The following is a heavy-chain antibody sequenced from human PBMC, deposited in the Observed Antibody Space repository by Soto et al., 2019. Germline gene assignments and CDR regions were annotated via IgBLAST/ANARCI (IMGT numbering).Heavy chain of an antibody. D-gene: IGHD3-10*01. CDR3: ARAYSGSGSPKF. V-gene: IGHV1-2*02. CDR2: INPKSGGT. Sequence: ASMKVSCKASGYTFTDNYLHWVRQAPGQGLEWMGWINPKSGGTDFAQKFQGRVTMTRDTAISTAYMELSRLRSDDTAVYYCARAYSGSGSPKFWGQGTLVTVSS. CDR1: GYTFTDNY. J-gene: IGHJ4*02.